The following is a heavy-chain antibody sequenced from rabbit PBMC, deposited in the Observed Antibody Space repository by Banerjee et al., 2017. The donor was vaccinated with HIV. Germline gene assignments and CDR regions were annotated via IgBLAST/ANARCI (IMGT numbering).Heavy chain of an antibody. CDR1: GFSFSSGYY. Sequence: QSLEESGGDLVKPGASLTLTCTASGFSFSSGYYMCWVRQAPGKGLEWIACIGAGNGGSTDYASWAKGRFTISKTSSTTVTLQMTSLTAADTATYFCARDLTSSSGYAFNLWGPGTLVTVS. J-gene: IGHJ4*01. D-gene: IGHD1-1*01. V-gene: IGHV1S40*01. CDR3: ARDLTSSSGYAFNL. CDR2: IGAGNGGST.